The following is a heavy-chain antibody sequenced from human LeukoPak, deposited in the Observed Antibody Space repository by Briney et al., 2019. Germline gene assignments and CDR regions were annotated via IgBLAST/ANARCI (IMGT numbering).Heavy chain of an antibody. CDR2: VNNDGSNT. V-gene: IGHV3-74*01. D-gene: IGHD3/OR15-3a*01. CDR1: GFTFTTYW. CDR3: ARGGLDHAFDI. Sequence: PGGSLRLSCAASGFTFTTYWMHWVRQAPGKGLVWLSRVNNDGSNTIYAGSVKGRFTISRDNAKNTVYLQMYSLRPEDTAVYYCARGGLDHAFDIWGQGTMVTVSS. J-gene: IGHJ3*02.